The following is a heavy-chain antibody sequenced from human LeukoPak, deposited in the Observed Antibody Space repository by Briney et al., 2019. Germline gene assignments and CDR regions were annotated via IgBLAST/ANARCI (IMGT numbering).Heavy chain of an antibody. CDR2: ISWNSGSI. CDR3: AKEGQWLVLGHWFDP. CDR1: GFTFDDYA. D-gene: IGHD6-19*01. V-gene: IGHV3-9*01. Sequence: PGGSLRLSCAASGFTFDDYAMHWVRQAPGKGLEWVSGISWNSGSIGYADSVKGRFTISRDNAKNSLYLQMNSLRAEDTALYYSAKEGQWLVLGHWFDPWGQGTLVTVSS. J-gene: IGHJ5*02.